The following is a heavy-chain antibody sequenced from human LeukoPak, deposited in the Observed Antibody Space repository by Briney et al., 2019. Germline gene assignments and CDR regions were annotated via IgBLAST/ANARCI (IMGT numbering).Heavy chain of an antibody. CDR1: GFTVSSNY. V-gene: IGHV3-66*03. CDR3: AKDREYYFDY. CDR2: IYGSGNI. J-gene: IGHJ4*02. D-gene: IGHD3-10*01. Sequence: PGGSLRLSCAASGFTVSSNYMNWVRQAPGKGLEWVSVIYGSGNIYYADSVKGRFTISRDNSKNTLYLQMNSLRAEDTAVYYCAKDREYYFDYWGQGTLVTVSS.